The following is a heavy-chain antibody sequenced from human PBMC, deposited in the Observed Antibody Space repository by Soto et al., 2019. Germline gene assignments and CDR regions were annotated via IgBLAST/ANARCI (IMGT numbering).Heavy chain of an antibody. J-gene: IGHJ5*02. CDR1: GGTFSSYA. CDR3: ARDTSYYDFWSGYYPFDP. Sequence: ASVKVSCKASGGTFSSYAISWVRQAPGQGLEWMGGITAYNGNANYAQKLQGRVTMTTDDSTSTAYMELRSLRSDDTAVYYCARDTSYYDFWSGYYPFDPWGQGTLVTVSS. D-gene: IGHD3-3*01. CDR2: ITAYNGNA. V-gene: IGHV1-18*01.